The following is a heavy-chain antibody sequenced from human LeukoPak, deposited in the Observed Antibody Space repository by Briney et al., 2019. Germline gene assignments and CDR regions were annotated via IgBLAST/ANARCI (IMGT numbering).Heavy chain of an antibody. Sequence: SETLSLTCTVSGGSISSYYWSWIRQPPGKGLEWIGYIYYSGSTNYNPSLKSRVTISVDTYKNQFSLKLSSVTAADTAVYYCAREGDGYNFFDYWGLGTLVTVSS. CDR2: IYYSGST. J-gene: IGHJ4*02. CDR3: AREGDGYNFFDY. CDR1: GGSISSYY. D-gene: IGHD5-24*01. V-gene: IGHV4-59*01.